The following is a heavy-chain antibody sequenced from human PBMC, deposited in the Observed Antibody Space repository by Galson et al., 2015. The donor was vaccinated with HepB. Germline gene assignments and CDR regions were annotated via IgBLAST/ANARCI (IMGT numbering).Heavy chain of an antibody. CDR3: TTASWFSY. Sequence: SLRLSCAASGFTFSNTWMNWVRQAPGKGLEWVGCIKSKTDGGTTDYAAPVKGRFTVSRDDSKNTLYLPMNSLKTEDTAVYYCTTASWFSYWGQGTLVTVSS. V-gene: IGHV3-15*01. CDR1: GFTFSNTW. CDR2: IKSKTDGGTT. J-gene: IGHJ4*02. D-gene: IGHD3-10*01.